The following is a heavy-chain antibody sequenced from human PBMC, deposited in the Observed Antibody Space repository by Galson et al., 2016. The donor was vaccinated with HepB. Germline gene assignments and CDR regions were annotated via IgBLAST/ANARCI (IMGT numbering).Heavy chain of an antibody. CDR3: ARDRRPYYSDSSGYLDYAFHI. CDR2: IYSIVST. V-gene: IGHV4-61*01. Sequence: ETLSLTCTVSGGPVSSGRYYWSWIRQPPGKGLEWIGNIYSIVSTNSNPSLKSRVTISVDTSKNQFPLKLSSVTAADTAVYYCARDRRPYYSDSSGYLDYAFHIWGQGTMVTVSS. D-gene: IGHD3-22*01. J-gene: IGHJ3*02. CDR1: GGPVSSGRYY.